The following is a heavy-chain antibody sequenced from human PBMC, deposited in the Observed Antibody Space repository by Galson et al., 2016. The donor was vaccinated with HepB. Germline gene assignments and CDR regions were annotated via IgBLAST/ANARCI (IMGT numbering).Heavy chain of an antibody. J-gene: IGHJ4*02. CDR2: ISGSGGNA. CDR3: AKGQNPGASRFLEWLLCFDF. D-gene: IGHD3-3*01. Sequence: SLRLSCAASGFTFSNYAMTWVRQAPGKGLEWVSVISGSGGNAYYADSLKGRFTISRDNSKNTLYLQMKSLRAEDTAVYYCAKGQNPGASRFLEWLLCFDFWGQGTLATVSS. CDR1: GFTFSNYA. V-gene: IGHV3-23*01.